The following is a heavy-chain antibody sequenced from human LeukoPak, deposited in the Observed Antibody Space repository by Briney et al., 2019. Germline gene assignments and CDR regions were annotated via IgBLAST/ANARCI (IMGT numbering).Heavy chain of an antibody. Sequence: SQTLSLTCAISGDSFSSNSAAWNWIRQSPSRGLEWLGRTYYRSKWYNDYAVSAKSRITINPDTSKNQFSLQLNSVTPEDTAVYYCARARPDVAWPDAFDIWGQGTMVTVSS. CDR2: TYYRSKWYN. CDR1: GDSFSSNSAA. D-gene: IGHD6-6*01. CDR3: ARARPDVAWPDAFDI. J-gene: IGHJ3*02. V-gene: IGHV6-1*01.